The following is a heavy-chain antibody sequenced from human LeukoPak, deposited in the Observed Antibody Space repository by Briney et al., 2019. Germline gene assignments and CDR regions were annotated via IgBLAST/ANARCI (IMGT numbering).Heavy chain of an antibody. D-gene: IGHD7-27*01. J-gene: IGHJ4*02. V-gene: IGHV4-4*07. CDR2: IYTSGST. Sequence: SETLSLTCTVSGGSISSYYWSWIRQPAGKGLEWIGRIYTSGSTNYNPSLKSRVTMSVDTSKNQFSLKLSSVTAADTAAYYCARESRRTGDFDYWGQGTLVTVSS. CDR3: ARESRRTGDFDY. CDR1: GGSISSYY.